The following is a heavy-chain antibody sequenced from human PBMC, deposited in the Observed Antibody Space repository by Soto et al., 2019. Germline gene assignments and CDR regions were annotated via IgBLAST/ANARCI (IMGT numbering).Heavy chain of an antibody. V-gene: IGHV4-59*08. Sequence: SETLSLTCTVSGGSINNYFWSWVRRPPGKQLEWIGFISSSASTNYYPSLKSRASISIDTSKNQFSLKLTSVTAADTGVYFCARHLGTGYYGFEHWGRGTLVTVSS. J-gene: IGHJ4*02. CDR3: ARHLGTGYYGFEH. CDR2: ISSSAST. D-gene: IGHD3-9*01. CDR1: GGSINNYF.